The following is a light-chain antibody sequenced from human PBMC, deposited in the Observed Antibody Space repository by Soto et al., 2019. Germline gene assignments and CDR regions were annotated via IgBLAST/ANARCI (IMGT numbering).Light chain of an antibody. Sequence: ETVLTQSPGTLSLSPGEMATLSCRASQSVGGTFLAWYHQKPGQAPRLLIYGASSRATGIPDRFSGSGSGTDFTLTISRLEPEDFAVYYCQQYGYSLWTFGQGTKVDIK. V-gene: IGKV3-20*01. CDR3: QQYGYSLWT. CDR1: QSVGGTF. J-gene: IGKJ1*01. CDR2: GAS.